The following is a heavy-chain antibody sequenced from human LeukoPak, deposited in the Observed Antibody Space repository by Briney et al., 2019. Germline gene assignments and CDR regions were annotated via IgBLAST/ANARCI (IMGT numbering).Heavy chain of an antibody. Sequence: ASVKVSCKASGYTFTSYDINWVRQATGQGLEWMGWMNPNSGNTGYAQKFQGRVTMTRNTSISTAYMELSSLRSEDTAVYYCARGRTCGGDCYSRRPHYYYYYMDVWGEGTTVTVSS. CDR1: GYTFTSYD. V-gene: IGHV1-8*01. J-gene: IGHJ6*03. CDR3: ARGRTCGGDCYSRRPHYYYYYMDV. D-gene: IGHD2-21*02. CDR2: MNPNSGNT.